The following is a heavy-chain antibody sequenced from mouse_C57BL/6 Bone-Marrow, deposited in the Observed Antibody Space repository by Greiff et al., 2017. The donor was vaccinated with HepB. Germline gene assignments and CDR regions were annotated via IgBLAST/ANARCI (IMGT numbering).Heavy chain of an antibody. J-gene: IGHJ3*01. CDR2: IDPSDSYT. Sequence: QVQLQQPGAEHVMPGASVKLSCKASGYTFTSYWMHWVKQRPGQGLEWIGEIDPSDSYTNYNQKFKGKSTLTVDKSSSTAYMQLSSLTSEDSAVYYCAIFGPDYYGSSYAWFAYWGQGTLVTVSA. CDR3: AIFGPDYYGSSYAWFAY. V-gene: IGHV1-69*01. D-gene: IGHD1-1*01. CDR1: GYTFTSYW.